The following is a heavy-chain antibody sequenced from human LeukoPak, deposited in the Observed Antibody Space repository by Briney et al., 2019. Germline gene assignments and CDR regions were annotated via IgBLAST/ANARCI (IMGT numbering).Heavy chain of an antibody. V-gene: IGHV3-23*01. CDR1: GCTFSNYA. CDR3: AIVANSIVVPGTRNY. CDR2: ISGSGGST. J-gene: IGHJ4*02. D-gene: IGHD6-19*01. Sequence: GGSLRLSCAASGCTFSNYAMTWVRQAPGEGLEWVSSISGSGGSTYYADYVKGRFTVSRDNSKNTLYLKMNSLRADDTAVYYCAIVANSIVVPGTRNYWGQGTLVTVSS.